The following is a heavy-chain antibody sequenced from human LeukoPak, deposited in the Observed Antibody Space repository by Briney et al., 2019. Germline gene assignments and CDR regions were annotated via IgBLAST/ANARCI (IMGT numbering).Heavy chain of an antibody. V-gene: IGHV3-21*06. Sequence: GRSLSLSCAVSGLTFRKNRMHWVRQTPGRGLEWVASISSSSTYIFYGDLVRGGSTISRDTANNSLSLHMTSLSAEDTGVYFCARDPVVVVPADTPGSSSYYYYKGLDVWGQGTTVTVSS. CDR3: ARDPVVVVPADTPGSSSYYYYKGLDV. J-gene: IGHJ6*02. CDR2: ISSSSTYI. D-gene: IGHD2-2*01. CDR1: GLTFRKNR.